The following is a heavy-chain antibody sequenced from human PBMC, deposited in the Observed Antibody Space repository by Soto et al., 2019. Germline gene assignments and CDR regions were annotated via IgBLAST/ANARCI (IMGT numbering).Heavy chain of an antibody. D-gene: IGHD2-21*01. V-gene: IGHV3-13*01. Sequence: EVQLVESGGGLVQPGGSLRLSCAASGFTFSNYEMHWVRQVTGKGLEWVSGIGTAGDTKYVGSEKGRFTISRDNAKNSLYLQMNSLRAEDTAVYYCAGRRQVINDYYGLADWGQGTTVIVSS. J-gene: IGHJ6*02. CDR1: GFTFSNYE. CDR2: IGTAGDT. CDR3: AGRRQVINDYYGLAD.